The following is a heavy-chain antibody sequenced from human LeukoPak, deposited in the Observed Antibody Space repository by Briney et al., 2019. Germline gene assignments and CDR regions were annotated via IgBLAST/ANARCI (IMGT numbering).Heavy chain of an antibody. V-gene: IGHV3-9*01. J-gene: IGHJ4*02. CDR3: AKDRSYSAYAALDY. CDR1: GFTFDDYS. Sequence: GRSLRLSCAASGFTFDDYSMHWVRQAPGKGLEWVSGISWNSGSAGYADSVKGRFTISRDSAKNSLYLQMNSLRTEDTALYYCAKDRSYSAYAALDYWGQGTLVTVSS. D-gene: IGHD5-12*01. CDR2: ISWNSGSA.